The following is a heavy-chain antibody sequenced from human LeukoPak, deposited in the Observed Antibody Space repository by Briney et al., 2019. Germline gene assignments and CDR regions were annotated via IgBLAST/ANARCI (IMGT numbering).Heavy chain of an antibody. D-gene: IGHD2-2*01. V-gene: IGHV3-23*01. CDR3: AKRPLKTYHVPATALPFDY. J-gene: IGHJ4*02. Sequence: PGGSLRLSCAAPGFTFGSSGMSWVRQAPGKGLEWVAGISSSATYTYYADSVKGRFTISRDNSKNTLYLQMNSLRAEDTAIYYCAKRPLKTYHVPATALPFDYWGQGTLVTVSS. CDR2: ISSSATYT. CDR1: GFTFGSSG.